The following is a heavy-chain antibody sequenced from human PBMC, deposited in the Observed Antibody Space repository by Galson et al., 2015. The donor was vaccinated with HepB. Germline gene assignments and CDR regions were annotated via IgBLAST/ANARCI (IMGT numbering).Heavy chain of an antibody. D-gene: IGHD6-13*01. J-gene: IGHJ2*01. CDR3: AREQQLEAWYFDL. CDR1: GGSISSGGYY. CDR2: IYYSGST. V-gene: IGHV4-31*03. Sequence: TLSLTCTVSGGSISSGGYYWSWIRQHPGKGLEWIGYIYYSGSTYYNPSLKSRVTISVDTSKNQFSLKLSSVTAADTAVYYCAREQQLEAWYFDLWGRGTLVTVSS.